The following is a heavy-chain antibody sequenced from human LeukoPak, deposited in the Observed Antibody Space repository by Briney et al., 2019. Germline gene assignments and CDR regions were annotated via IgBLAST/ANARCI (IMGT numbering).Heavy chain of an antibody. CDR1: GGSISNYY. D-gene: IGHD6-13*01. V-gene: IGHV4-59*01. J-gene: IGHJ4*02. CDR2: IYYSGNT. Sequence: TSETLSLTCTVSGGSISNYYWSWIRQPPGKGLEWIGCIYYSGNTNYNPSLKSRVTISVDTSKNQFSLKLSSVTAADTAVYYCAREGRGAAAGMDYWGQGTLVTVSS. CDR3: AREGRGAAAGMDY.